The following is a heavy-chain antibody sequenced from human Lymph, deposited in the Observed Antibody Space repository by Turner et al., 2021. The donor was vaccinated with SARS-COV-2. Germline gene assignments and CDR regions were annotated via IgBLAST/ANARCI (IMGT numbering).Heavy chain of an antibody. J-gene: IGHJ4*02. V-gene: IGHV3-23*01. Sequence: EVQLLESGGGLVQPGGSLRLSCAASGFTFSSYAMSWVRRAPGEGLEWVTTNSSSGSSTYYADSVKGRFTISRDNSKNTLYLQMSSVGAEDTAVYYCAKDPNWYVLWDVDYWGQGTLVTVSS. D-gene: IGHD1-1*01. CDR2: NSSSGSST. CDR3: AKDPNWYVLWDVDY. CDR1: GFTFSSYA.